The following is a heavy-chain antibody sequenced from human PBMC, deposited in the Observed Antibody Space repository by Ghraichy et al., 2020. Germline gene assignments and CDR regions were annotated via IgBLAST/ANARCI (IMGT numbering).Heavy chain of an antibody. CDR3: ARFSLGRSYYYYGMDV. V-gene: IGHV4-59*01. J-gene: IGHJ6*02. Sequence: SETLSLTCTVSGGSISSYYWSWIRQPPGKGLEWIGYIYYSGSTNYNPSLKSRVTISVDTSKNQFSLKLSSVTAADTAVYYCARFSLGRSYYYYGMDVWGQGTTVTVSS. D-gene: IGHD1-1*01. CDR1: GGSISSYY. CDR2: IYYSGST.